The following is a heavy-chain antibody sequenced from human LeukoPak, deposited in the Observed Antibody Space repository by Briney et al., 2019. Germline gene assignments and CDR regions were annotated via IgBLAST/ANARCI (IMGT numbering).Heavy chain of an antibody. CDR1: GYTFNSFA. J-gene: IGHJ4*02. V-gene: IGHV7-4-1*02. CDR2: INTDTANP. Sequence: ASVKVSCKASGYTFNSFAMNWVRQAPGQGLEWMGWINTDTANPTYAQGFTGRFVFSFDTSVSTAYLQISSLKAEDTAVYYCARQGPGYCGSTSCYGVAYWGQGALVTVSS. D-gene: IGHD2-2*01. CDR3: ARQGPGYCGSTSCYGVAY.